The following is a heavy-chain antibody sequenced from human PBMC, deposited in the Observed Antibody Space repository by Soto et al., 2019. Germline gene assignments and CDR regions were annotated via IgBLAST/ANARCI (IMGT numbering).Heavy chain of an antibody. Sequence: VGSLRLSCASSGFTFANHWMHCVRQSPGKWLEWVSRVISDGKTIDYADSVKGRFTVSRDNAKNTLYLQMNSLRAEDTAVYYCATAEVEHLGPGTLVTVSS. V-gene: IGHV3-74*01. J-gene: IGHJ5*02. CDR3: ATAEVEH. CDR1: GFTFANHW. CDR2: VISDGKTI.